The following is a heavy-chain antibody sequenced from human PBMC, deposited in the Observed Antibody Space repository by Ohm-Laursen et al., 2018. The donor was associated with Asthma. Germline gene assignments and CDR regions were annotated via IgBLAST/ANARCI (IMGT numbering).Heavy chain of an antibody. CDR1: GFTFSNYN. D-gene: IGHD3-16*01. V-gene: IGHV3-48*01. J-gene: IGHJ4*02. Sequence: SLRLSCSAFGFTFSNYNMIWVRQAPGKGLDWVSSITTGSSTIYYADSVRGRFTVSTDKVTNSLYLQINSLRPEDTAVYYCAAWGPRIYWGRGTLVTASS. CDR3: AAWGPRIY. CDR2: ITTGSSTI.